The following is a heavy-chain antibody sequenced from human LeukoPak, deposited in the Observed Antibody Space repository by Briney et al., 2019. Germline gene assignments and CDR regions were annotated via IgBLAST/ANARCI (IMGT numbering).Heavy chain of an antibody. V-gene: IGHV3-48*03. CDR1: GFTFSSYE. CDR3: ARGTIIAH. Sequence: GGSLRLSCAASGFTFSSYEMNWVRQAPGKGLEWVSYILNSGTTTYYADSVKGRFTISRDNAKNSLYLQMNSLRAEDTAVYYCARGTIIAHWGQGTLVTVSS. D-gene: IGHD2-21*01. J-gene: IGHJ4*02. CDR2: ILNSGTTT.